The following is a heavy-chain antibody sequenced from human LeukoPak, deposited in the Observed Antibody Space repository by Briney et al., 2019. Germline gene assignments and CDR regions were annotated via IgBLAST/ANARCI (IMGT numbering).Heavy chain of an antibody. CDR2: IYYSGST. J-gene: IGHJ4*02. D-gene: IGHD3-22*01. Sequence: SETLSLTCTVSGGSISSSSYYWGWTRQPPGKGLEWIGSIYYSGSTYYNPSLKSRVTISVDTSKSQFSLKLSSVTAADTAVYYCARPLDYYDSSGYGYWGQGTLVTVSS. CDR3: ARPLDYYDSSGYGY. V-gene: IGHV4-39*01. CDR1: GGSISSSSYY.